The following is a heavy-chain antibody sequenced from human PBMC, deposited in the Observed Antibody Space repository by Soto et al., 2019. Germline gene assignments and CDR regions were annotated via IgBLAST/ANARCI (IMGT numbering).Heavy chain of an antibody. V-gene: IGHV3-33*01. CDR3: VRDDGVAAAGPNSSYARDV. D-gene: IGHD6-13*01. Sequence: QVQLVESGGGVVRPGRSLRLSCAASGFAFNRFGVHWVRQAPGKGLEWVAVIWYDESNKFYADSVKGRFSISRDNSKNTLYLKRNGLGAEDTVVYYCVRDDGVAAAGPNSSYARDVWGQGTTVIVSS. CDR2: IWYDESNK. CDR1: GFAFNRFG. J-gene: IGHJ6*02.